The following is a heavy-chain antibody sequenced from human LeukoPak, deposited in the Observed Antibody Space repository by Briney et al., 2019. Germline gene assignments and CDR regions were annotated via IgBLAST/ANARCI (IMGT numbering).Heavy chain of an antibody. CDR1: GGSFSGYY. D-gene: IGHD4-17*01. CDR3: AATDYGDYGYPFDI. J-gene: IGHJ3*02. CDR2: INHSGST. Sequence: SETLSLTCAVYGGSFSGYYWSWIRQPPGKGLEWIGEINHSGSTNYNPSLKSRVTISVDTSKNQFSLKLSSVTAADTAVYYCAATDYGDYGYPFDIWGQGTMVTVSS. V-gene: IGHV4-34*01.